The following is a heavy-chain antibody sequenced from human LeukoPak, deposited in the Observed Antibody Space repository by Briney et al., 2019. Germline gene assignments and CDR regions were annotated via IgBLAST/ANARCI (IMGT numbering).Heavy chain of an antibody. CDR3: ARAGGGYYYYYYMDV. CDR2: ISSSSSTI. CDR1: GFTFSSYS. V-gene: IGHV3-48*01. Sequence: GGSLRLSCAASGFTFSSYSMNWVRQAPGKGLEWVSYISSSSSTIYYAGSVKGRFTISRDNAKNSLYLQMNSLRAEDTAVYYCARAGGGYYYYYYMDVWGKGTTVTVSS. J-gene: IGHJ6*03.